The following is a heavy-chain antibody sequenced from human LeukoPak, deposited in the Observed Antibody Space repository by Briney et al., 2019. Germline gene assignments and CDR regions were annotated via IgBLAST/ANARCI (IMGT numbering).Heavy chain of an antibody. Sequence: ASETLSLTCTVSSGSMSSSTFYWVWIRQPPKKGLEWIGTIYYTGSTYYHPSLKSRLTISIDTSKNQFSLKLTSVPAADTAVYYGARRALYSNYYHGMDVWGQGTPVTVSS. CDR3: ARRALYSNYYHGMDV. CDR2: IYYTGST. CDR1: SGSMSSSTFY. V-gene: IGHV4-39*01. J-gene: IGHJ6*02. D-gene: IGHD1-26*01.